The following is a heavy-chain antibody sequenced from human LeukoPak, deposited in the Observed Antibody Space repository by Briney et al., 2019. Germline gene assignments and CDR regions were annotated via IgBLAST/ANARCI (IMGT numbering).Heavy chain of an antibody. D-gene: IGHD5-12*01. CDR1: GGTFSSYA. CDR2: IIPIFGTA. CDR3: ARGALVAPYYYYYMDV. V-gene: IGHV1-69*13. J-gene: IGHJ6*03. Sequence: SVKVSCKASGGTFSSYAISWVRQAPGQGLEWMGGIIPIFGTANYAQKFQGRVTITADESTSTAYMELSSLRSEDTAVYYCARGALVAPYYYYYMDVWGKGTTVTISS.